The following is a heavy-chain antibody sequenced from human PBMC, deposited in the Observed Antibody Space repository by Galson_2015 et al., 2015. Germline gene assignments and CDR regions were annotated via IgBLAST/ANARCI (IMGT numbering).Heavy chain of an antibody. CDR1: GYSFTSYW. J-gene: IGHJ4*02. D-gene: IGHD3-3*01. CDR2: IYPGDSDT. Sequence: QSGAEVKKPGESLQISCKGSGYSFTSYWIGWVRQMPGKGLEWMGIIYPGDSDTRYSPSFQGQVTISADKSISTAYLQWSSLKASDTAMYYCARQVTIFGVVIIRYFDYWGQGTLVTVSS. V-gene: IGHV5-51*01. CDR3: ARQVTIFGVVIIRYFDY.